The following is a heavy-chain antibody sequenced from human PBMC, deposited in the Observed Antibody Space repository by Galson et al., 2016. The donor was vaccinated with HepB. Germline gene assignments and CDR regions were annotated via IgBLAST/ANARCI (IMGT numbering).Heavy chain of an antibody. CDR2: IYYSGTT. D-gene: IGHD3-9*01. V-gene: IGHV4-31*03. Sequence: TLSLTCTVSGGSMSSGIYYWSWIRQHPGKGLEWIGYIYYSGTTYYSPSLKSRVTISEDTSNNKFSLKLSSVTAADTAVYYCARGDKRDEILTGHLNWFDPWGQGILVTVSS. J-gene: IGHJ5*02. CDR3: ARGDKRDEILTGHLNWFDP. CDR1: GGSMSSGIYY.